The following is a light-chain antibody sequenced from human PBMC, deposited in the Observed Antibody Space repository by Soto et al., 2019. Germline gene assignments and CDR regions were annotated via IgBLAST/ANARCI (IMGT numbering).Light chain of an antibody. J-gene: IGLJ2*01. CDR3: SSYTSSSLV. CDR1: SSDVGGYNY. V-gene: IGLV2-14*01. Sequence: QSVLTQPASVSGSPGQSITISCTGPSSDVGGYNYVSWYQQHPGKAPKLMIYEVSNRPSGVSNRFSGSKSGNTASLTISGLQAEDEADYYCSSYTSSSLVFGGGTKVTVL. CDR2: EVS.